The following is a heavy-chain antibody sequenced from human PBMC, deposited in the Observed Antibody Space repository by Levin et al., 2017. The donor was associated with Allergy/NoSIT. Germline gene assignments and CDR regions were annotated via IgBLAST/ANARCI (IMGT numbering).Heavy chain of an antibody. CDR1: GGSFSGYY. Sequence: SQTLSLTCAVYGGSFSGYYWSWIRQPPGKGLEWIGEINHSGSTNYNPSLKSRVTISVDTSKNQFSLKLSSVTAADTAVYYCARIGASSIAARSPGWARRQNWFGPWGQRTLVTVSS. D-gene: IGHD6-6*01. CDR2: INHSGST. J-gene: IGHJ5*02. CDR3: ARIGASSIAARSPGWARRQNWFGP. V-gene: IGHV4-34*01.